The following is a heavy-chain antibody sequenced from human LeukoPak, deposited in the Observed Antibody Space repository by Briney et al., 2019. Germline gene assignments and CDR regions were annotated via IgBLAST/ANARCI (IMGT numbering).Heavy chain of an antibody. D-gene: IGHD3-10*01. CDR1: GYSISSGDY. Sequence: SETVSLTCTVSGYSISSGDYWGWVRQPPGKGLEWIGSIYHSGRTYYNPSLKSRVTISVDTSKNQVSLILTSVTAADTAVYYCARVKGTMVRGVIDYWGQGTLVTVSS. CDR3: ARVKGTMVRGVIDY. V-gene: IGHV4-38-2*02. J-gene: IGHJ4*02. CDR2: IYHSGRT.